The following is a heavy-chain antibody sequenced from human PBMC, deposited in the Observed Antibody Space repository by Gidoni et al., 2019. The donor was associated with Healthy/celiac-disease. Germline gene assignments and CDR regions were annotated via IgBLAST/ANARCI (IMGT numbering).Heavy chain of an antibody. CDR3: AKAMDTAMVING. V-gene: IGHV3-30*18. CDR2: ISYDGSNK. CDR1: GFTFSSYG. D-gene: IGHD5-18*01. J-gene: IGHJ4*02. Sequence: QVQLVESGGGVVQPGRSLRLSCAASGFTFSSYGMHWVRQAPGKGLEWVAVISYDGSNKYYADSVKGRFTISRDNSKNTLYLQMNSLRAEDTAVYYCAKAMDTAMVINGWGQGTLVTVSS.